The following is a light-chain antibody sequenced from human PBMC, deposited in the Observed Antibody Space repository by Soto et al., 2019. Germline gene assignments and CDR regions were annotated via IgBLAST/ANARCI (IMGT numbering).Light chain of an antibody. Sequence: DIQMTQSPSTLSAYVGERVTITCRASQSISPWLAWYQKKPGKAPNLLIYRASNLQTRVTSRFSGSGSGTEFTLSINSLQPDDFATYYCLQYRSRPYTFGPGTKLEIE. CDR3: LQYRSRPYT. J-gene: IGKJ2*01. CDR2: RAS. V-gene: IGKV1-5*03. CDR1: QSISPW.